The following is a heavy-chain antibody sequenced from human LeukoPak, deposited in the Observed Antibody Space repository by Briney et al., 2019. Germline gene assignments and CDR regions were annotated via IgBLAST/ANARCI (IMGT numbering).Heavy chain of an antibody. CDR1: GFTFSSYW. D-gene: IGHD2-2*03. V-gene: IGHV3-7*01. Sequence: PGGSLRLSCAASGFTFSSYWMSWVRQAPGKGLEWVANIKQDGSEKYYVDSVKGRFTISRDNAKNSLYLQMNSLRAEDTAVYYCARDWALGYCSGTNCLDWGQGTLVTVSS. J-gene: IGHJ1*01. CDR2: IKQDGSEK. CDR3: ARDWALGYCSGTNCLD.